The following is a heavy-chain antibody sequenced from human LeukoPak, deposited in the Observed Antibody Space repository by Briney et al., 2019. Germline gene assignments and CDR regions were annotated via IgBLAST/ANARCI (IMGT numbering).Heavy chain of an antibody. V-gene: IGHV4-30-4*01. D-gene: IGHD3-16*01. CDR1: GGSISSGDYY. J-gene: IGHJ6*02. CDR2: IYYSGST. Sequence: TSETLSLTCTVSGGSISSGDYYWSWIRQPPGKGLEWIGYIYYSGSTYYNPSLKSRVTISVDTSKNQFSLKLSSVTAADTAVYYCAREDYVHYYGMDVWGQGTTVTVSS. CDR3: AREDYVHYYGMDV.